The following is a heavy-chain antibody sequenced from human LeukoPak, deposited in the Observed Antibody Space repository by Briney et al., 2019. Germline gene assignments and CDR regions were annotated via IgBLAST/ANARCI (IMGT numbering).Heavy chain of an antibody. D-gene: IGHD6-19*01. V-gene: IGHV3-43D*03. CDR2: ISWDGGST. Sequence: GGSLRLSCAASGFTFDDYAMHWVRQAPGKGLEWVSLISWDGGSTYYADSVKGRFTISRDNSKNTLYLQMNSLRAEDTAVYYCAKDDSSGSTFDYWGQGTLVTVSS. CDR3: AKDDSSGSTFDY. CDR1: GFTFDDYA. J-gene: IGHJ4*02.